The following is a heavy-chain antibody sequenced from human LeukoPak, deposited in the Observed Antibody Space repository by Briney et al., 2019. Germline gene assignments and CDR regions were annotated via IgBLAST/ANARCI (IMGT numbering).Heavy chain of an antibody. CDR3: ARLGSRSYAFDI. CDR2: IIPIFGTA. CDR1: GGTFSSYA. Sequence: SVRVSCKASGGTFSSYAISWVRQAPGQGLEWMGGIIPIFGTANYAQKFQGRVTITTDESTSTAYMELSSLRSEDTAVYYCARLGSRSYAFDIWGQGTMVTVSS. J-gene: IGHJ3*02. V-gene: IGHV1-69*05. D-gene: IGHD3-10*01.